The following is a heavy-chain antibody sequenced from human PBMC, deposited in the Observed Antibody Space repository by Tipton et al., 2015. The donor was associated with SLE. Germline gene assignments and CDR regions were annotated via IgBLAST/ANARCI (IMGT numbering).Heavy chain of an antibody. CDR2: IYTSGRT. Sequence: TLSLTCTVSGGSIRSATYYWNWIQQPAGKTLGWIGRIYTSGRTNYNPSLKSRVTLSLDRSKNQFSLKLDSATAADTAVYYCASWGFDTWGQGTMVTVSS. CDR1: GGSIRSATYY. D-gene: IGHD3-16*01. J-gene: IGHJ3*02. CDR3: ASWGFDT. V-gene: IGHV4-61*02.